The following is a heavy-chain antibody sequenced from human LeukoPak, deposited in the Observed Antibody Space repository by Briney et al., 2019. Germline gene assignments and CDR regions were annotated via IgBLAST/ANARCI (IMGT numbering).Heavy chain of an antibody. J-gene: IGHJ3*02. D-gene: IGHD3-16*02. CDR2: IWYDGRNK. V-gene: IGHV3-33*01. CDR3: ARVNRGDAFDI. Sequence: GGSLRLSCAASGFTSSSYGMHWVRQAPGKGLEWVAVIWYDGRNKFYADSLKGRFTISRDNSKNTLYLQMNSLRAEDTAVYYCARVNRGDAFDIWGQGTLVTVSS. CDR1: GFTSSSYG.